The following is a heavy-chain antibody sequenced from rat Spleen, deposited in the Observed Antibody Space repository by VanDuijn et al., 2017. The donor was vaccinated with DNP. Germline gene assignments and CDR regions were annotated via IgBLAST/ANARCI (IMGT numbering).Heavy chain of an antibody. CDR3: ARQGGPGYNFDY. Sequence: EVQLVESGGGLVQPGRSVKLSCSASGFTFSRYDMAWVRQAPKKGLEWVATISFDGSATYYRDTVKGRFTISRDNAKSILYLQRDSLRSEDTATYYCARQGGPGYNFDYWGQGVMVTVSS. V-gene: IGHV5-7*01. D-gene: IGHD1-4*01. J-gene: IGHJ2*01. CDR2: ISFDGSAT. CDR1: GFTFSRYD.